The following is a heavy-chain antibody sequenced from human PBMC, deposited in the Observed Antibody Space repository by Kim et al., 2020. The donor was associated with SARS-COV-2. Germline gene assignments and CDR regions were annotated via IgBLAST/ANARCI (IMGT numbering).Heavy chain of an antibody. V-gene: IGHV4-31*03. CDR3: AGGRGGTMIVVVIGAFDI. D-gene: IGHD3-22*01. CDR2: IYYSGST. CDR1: GGSISSGGYY. J-gene: IGHJ3*02. Sequence: SETLSLTCTVSGGSISSGGYYWSWIRQHPGKGLEWIGYIYYSGSTYYNPSLKSRVTISVDTSKNQFSLKLIDVTAADTAVYYCAGGRGGTMIVVVIGAFDIRGQGTMVTVSP.